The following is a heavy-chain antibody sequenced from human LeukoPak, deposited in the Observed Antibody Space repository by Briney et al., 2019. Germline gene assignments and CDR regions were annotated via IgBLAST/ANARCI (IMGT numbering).Heavy chain of an antibody. CDR2: ISYDGSNK. Sequence: GRSLRLSCAASGFTFSSYAMHWVRQAPGKGLEWVAVISYDGSNKYYADSVKGRFTISRDNSKNTLYLQMNSLRAEDTAVYYCARDKRYTRDSSGYYFPIGYWGQGTLVTVSS. V-gene: IGHV3-30*01. CDR3: ARDKRYTRDSSGYYFPIGY. J-gene: IGHJ4*02. CDR1: GFTFSSYA. D-gene: IGHD3-22*01.